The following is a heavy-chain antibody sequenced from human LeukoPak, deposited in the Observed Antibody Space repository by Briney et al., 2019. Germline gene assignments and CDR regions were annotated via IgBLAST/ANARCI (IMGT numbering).Heavy chain of an antibody. Sequence: GGSLRLSCAASGFTFSSYGMHWVRQAPGKGLEGVAVIWYDGSNKYYADSVKGRFTISRDNSKNTLYLQMNSLRAEDTAVYYCARDTAYSSSWYWDLDYYYYGMDVWGQGTTVTVSS. CDR3: ARDTAYSSSWYWDLDYYYYGMDV. D-gene: IGHD6-13*01. CDR2: IWYDGSNK. CDR1: GFTFSSYG. J-gene: IGHJ6*02. V-gene: IGHV3-33*01.